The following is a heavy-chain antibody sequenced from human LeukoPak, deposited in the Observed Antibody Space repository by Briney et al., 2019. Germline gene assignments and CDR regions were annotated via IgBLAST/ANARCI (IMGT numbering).Heavy chain of an antibody. D-gene: IGHD3-3*01. V-gene: IGHV1-69*04. CDR2: IIPILGIA. CDR3: AREVPSGLDTPHPTDY. Sequence: GASVKVSCKASGGTFSSYAISWVRQAPGQGLEWMGRIIPILGIANYAQKFQGRVTITADKSTSTAYMELSSLRSEDTAVYYCAREVPSGLDTPHPTDYWGQGTLVTVSS. CDR1: GGTFSSYA. J-gene: IGHJ4*02.